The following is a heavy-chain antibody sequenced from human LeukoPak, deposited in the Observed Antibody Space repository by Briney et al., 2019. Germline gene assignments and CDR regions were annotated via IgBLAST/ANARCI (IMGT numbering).Heavy chain of an antibody. D-gene: IGHD6-13*01. CDR1: GFTFSSYW. V-gene: IGHV3-7*04. J-gene: IGHJ3*02. Sequence: PGASLRLSCAVSGFTFSSYWMTWVRQAPGKGLEWVANIKQEGSEKYYVDSVKGRFTISRDNAKNSLFLQMNSLRAEDTAVYYCARDWQWQQLDGDAFDIWGQGTMVTVSS. CDR3: ARDWQWQQLDGDAFDI. CDR2: IKQEGSEK.